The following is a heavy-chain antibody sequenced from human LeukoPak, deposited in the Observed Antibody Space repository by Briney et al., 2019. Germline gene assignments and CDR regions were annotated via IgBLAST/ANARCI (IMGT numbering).Heavy chain of an antibody. V-gene: IGHV3-48*03. CDR1: GFAFSIYE. CDR3: ARDPGYSSTGVDAFDI. CDR2: ISSSGSYI. J-gene: IGHJ3*02. D-gene: IGHD6-13*01. Sequence: GGPLRLSCTASGFAFSIYEMDWVRQAPGKGLEWVSYISSSGSYIQYAESVKGRFTISRNNAEKSLFLQMNSLRDEDTAVYYCARDPGYSSTGVDAFDIWGRGTIVPVSS.